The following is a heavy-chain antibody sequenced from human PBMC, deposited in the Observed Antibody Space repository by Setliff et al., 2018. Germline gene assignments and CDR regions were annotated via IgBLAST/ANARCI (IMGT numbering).Heavy chain of an antibody. CDR3: ARDNTMVGATDY. Sequence: PSETLPLTCTVSGGSIDSGDYYWNWIRQPAGKGLEWLGRLHTSGSIDYNPSLKSRVTISVDTSKNQFSLRLRSVTAADTAVYFCARDNTMVGATDYWGQGTLVTVSS. V-gene: IGHV4-61*02. CDR2: LHTSGSI. D-gene: IGHD1-26*01. J-gene: IGHJ4*02. CDR1: GGSIDSGDYY.